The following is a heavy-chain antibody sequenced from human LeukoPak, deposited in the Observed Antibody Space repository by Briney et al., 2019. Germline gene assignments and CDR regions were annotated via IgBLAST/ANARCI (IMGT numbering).Heavy chain of an antibody. V-gene: IGHV3-21*01. Sequence: GGSLRLSCAASGSTFSSYSMNWVRQAPGKGLEWVSSISSSSSYIYYADSVKGRFTISRDNAKNSLYLQMNSLRAEDTAVYYCASYDILTGYADYWGQGTLVTVSS. CDR3: ASYDILTGYADY. CDR1: GSTFSSYS. D-gene: IGHD3-9*01. J-gene: IGHJ4*02. CDR2: ISSSSSYI.